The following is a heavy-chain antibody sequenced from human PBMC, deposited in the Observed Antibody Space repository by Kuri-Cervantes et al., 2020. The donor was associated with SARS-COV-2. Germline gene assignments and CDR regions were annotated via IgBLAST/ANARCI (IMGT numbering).Heavy chain of an antibody. V-gene: IGHV1-46*01. CDR2: INPSGGGT. CDR1: GYIFTNYY. CDR3: ARSGDDYNWFDY. D-gene: IGHD2-21*01. J-gene: IGHJ4*02. Sequence: ASVKVSCKASGYIFTNYYIHWVRQAPGQGLEWMGIINPSGGGTRVAQKFQGSVTMTSDTSTSTVYMELRSLRSEDTAVYYCARSGDDYNWFDYWGQGTLVTVSS.